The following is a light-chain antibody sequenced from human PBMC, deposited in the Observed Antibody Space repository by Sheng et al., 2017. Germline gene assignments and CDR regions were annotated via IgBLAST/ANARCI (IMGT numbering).Light chain of an antibody. CDR3: QQYDAWPRT. V-gene: IGKV3-15*01. CDR2: GAS. J-gene: IGKJ1*01. CDR1: QSITTN. Sequence: EIVMTQSPATLSVSPGEGATLSCRASQSITTNLAWYQQKPGQAPRLLIFGASSRGAGIPARFSGSGSGTEFTLTVSVLQSEDFAVYYCQQYDAWPRTFGQGTKVEIE.